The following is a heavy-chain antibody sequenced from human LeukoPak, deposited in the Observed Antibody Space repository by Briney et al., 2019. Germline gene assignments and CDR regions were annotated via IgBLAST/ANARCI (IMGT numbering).Heavy chain of an antibody. CDR1: GYTFTSYD. Sequence: ASVKVSCKASGYTFTSYDINWVRQATGQGLEWMGWMNPNSGNTGYAQKFQGRVTMTRNTSISTAYMELSSLRSEDTAVYYCARGVPYCSSTSCPPFGGMDVWGQGTTVTVSS. J-gene: IGHJ6*02. CDR2: MNPNSGNT. D-gene: IGHD2-2*01. V-gene: IGHV1-8*01. CDR3: ARGVPYCSSTSCPPFGGMDV.